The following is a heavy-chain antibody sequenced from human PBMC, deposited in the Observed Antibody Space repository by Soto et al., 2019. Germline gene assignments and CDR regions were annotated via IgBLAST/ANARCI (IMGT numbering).Heavy chain of an antibody. CDR2: IYYSGST. Sequence: TSETLSLTCTVSGGSISSYYWSWIRQPPGKGLEWIGYIYYSGSTNYNPSLKSRVTISVDTSKNQFSLKLSSVTAADTAVYYCAGGDHYDSSGAVDYCGHGTLVTVYS. V-gene: IGHV4-59*01. D-gene: IGHD3-22*01. J-gene: IGHJ4*01. CDR3: AGGDHYDSSGAVDY. CDR1: GGSISSYY.